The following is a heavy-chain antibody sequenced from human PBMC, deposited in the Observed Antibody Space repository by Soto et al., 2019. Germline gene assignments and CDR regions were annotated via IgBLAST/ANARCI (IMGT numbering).Heavy chain of an antibody. V-gene: IGHV1-24*01. CDR1: GYIFTGYF. CDR3: ATGPPIWFGESYYGMDV. J-gene: IGHJ6*02. CDR2: FDPEDGET. Sequence: ASVKVSCKASGYIFTGYFIQWLRQAPGQGLEWMGGFDPEDGETIYAQKFQGRVTMTEDTSTDTAYMELSSLRSEDTAVYYCATGPPIWFGESYYGMDVWGQGTTVTVSS. D-gene: IGHD3-10*01.